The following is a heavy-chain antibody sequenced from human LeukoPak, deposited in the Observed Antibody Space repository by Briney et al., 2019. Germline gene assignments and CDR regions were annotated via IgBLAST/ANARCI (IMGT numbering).Heavy chain of an antibody. CDR1: GFAFSSYA. CDR3: ARDLSSTSSWATVPDY. Sequence: GGSLRLSCAASGFAFSSYAVHGVRQAPGKGLEWVAVISYDGSNKYYADSVKGRFTISRDNSKNTLYLQMNSLRAEDTAVYYCARDLSSTSSWATVPDYWGQGTLVTVSS. V-gene: IGHV3-30-3*01. J-gene: IGHJ4*02. CDR2: ISYDGSNK. D-gene: IGHD2-2*01.